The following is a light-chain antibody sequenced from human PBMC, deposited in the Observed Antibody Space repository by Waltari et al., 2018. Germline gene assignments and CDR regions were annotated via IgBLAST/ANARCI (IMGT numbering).Light chain of an antibody. V-gene: IGLV2-14*03. Sequence: QSALTQPASVSGSPGQSITISCSGLGRAAGPSDSVPWHQHHPDKAPQVIIYDVTHRPSGVSDRFSASKSANTASLTISRLQPEDEADYYCSSQTLDGLVLFGGGTRLTVL. CDR2: DVT. CDR3: SSQTLDGLVL. CDR1: GRAAGPSDS. J-gene: IGLJ2*01.